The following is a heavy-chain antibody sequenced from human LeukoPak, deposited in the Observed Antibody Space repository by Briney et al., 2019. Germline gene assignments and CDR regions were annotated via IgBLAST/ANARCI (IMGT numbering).Heavy chain of an antibody. CDR2: INPNSGGT. CDR1: GYTFTGYY. D-gene: IGHD2-15*01. J-gene: IGHJ4*02. V-gene: IGHV1-2*02. Sequence: GASVKVSCKASGYTFTGYYMHWVRQAPGQGLEWMGWINPNSGGTNYAQKFQGRVTMTRDTSISTAYMELSRLRSGDTPVYYCARDLDCSGGSCYDYWGQGTLVTVSS. CDR3: ARDLDCSGGSCYDY.